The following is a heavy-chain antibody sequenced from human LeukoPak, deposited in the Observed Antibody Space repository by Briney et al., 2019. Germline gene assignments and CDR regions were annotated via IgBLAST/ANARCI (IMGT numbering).Heavy chain of an antibody. V-gene: IGHV3-11*01. D-gene: IGHD3-3*02. J-gene: IGHJ3*01. CDR2: ISNGAGGTI. CDR3: AREAILDDAFDV. Sequence: PGGSLRLSCAASGFTFSNFWMSWIRQAPGKGLEWISYISNGAGGTIHYADSVKGGFTISRDNAKNSVFLQMNSLRGEDTAVYYCAREAILDDAFDVWGHGTVVTVSS. CDR1: GFTFSNFW.